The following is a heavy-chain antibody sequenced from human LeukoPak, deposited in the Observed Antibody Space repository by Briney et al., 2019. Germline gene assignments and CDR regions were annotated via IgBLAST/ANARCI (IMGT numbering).Heavy chain of an antibody. CDR3: ARKGSTFEFDY. CDR2: INPNSGGT. Sequence: ASVKVPRKASGYTFTGYYIHWVRQAPGRGLEWMGCINPNSGGTNYAQKFQGWVTMTRDTSISTAYMELSRLRSDDTAVYYCARKGSTFEFDYWGQGTLVTVAS. CDR1: GYTFTGYY. V-gene: IGHV1-2*04. D-gene: IGHD5/OR15-5a*01. J-gene: IGHJ4*02.